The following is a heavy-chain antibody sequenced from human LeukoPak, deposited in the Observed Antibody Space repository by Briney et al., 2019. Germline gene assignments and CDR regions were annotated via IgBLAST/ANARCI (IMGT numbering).Heavy chain of an antibody. CDR2: IYYSGST. J-gene: IGHJ3*02. CDR1: GGSISSYY. Sequence: SETLSLTCTVSGGSISSYYWSWIRQPPGKGLEWIGYIYYSGSTNYNPSLKSRVTISVDTSKNQFSLKLSSVTAADTAVYYCATTGDGYNYGDAFDIWGQGTMVTVSS. CDR3: ATTGDGYNYGDAFDI. D-gene: IGHD5-24*01. V-gene: IGHV4-59*01.